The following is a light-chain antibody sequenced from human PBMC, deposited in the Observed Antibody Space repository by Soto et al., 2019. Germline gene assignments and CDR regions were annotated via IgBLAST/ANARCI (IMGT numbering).Light chain of an antibody. V-gene: IGKV3-15*01. CDR2: GAS. Sequence: EIVMTQSPATVSVSPGERATLSCRASQSVGSSLAWYQQKPGQAPRLLIYGASTRATGIPARFSGSGSGTEFTLTISSLQSEDFAIYFCQQYNNWPPDRTFGQGTKVEIK. J-gene: IGKJ1*01. CDR1: QSVGSS. CDR3: QQYNNWPPDRT.